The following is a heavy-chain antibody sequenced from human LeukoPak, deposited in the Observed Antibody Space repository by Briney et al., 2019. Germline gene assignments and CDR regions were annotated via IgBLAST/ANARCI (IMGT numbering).Heavy chain of an antibody. CDR2: ISGSGSNT. D-gene: IGHD5-18*01. CDR1: GFTFSSYA. J-gene: IGHJ4*02. V-gene: IGHV3-23*01. Sequence: GGSLRLSRAASGFTFSSYAMTWVRQAPGKGLEWVSVISGSGSNTYYADSVKGRFSISRDNSKDTLYMQMNSLRAEDTAVYYCAKDQGLWSFHYWGQGTLVTVSS. CDR3: AKDQGLWSFHY.